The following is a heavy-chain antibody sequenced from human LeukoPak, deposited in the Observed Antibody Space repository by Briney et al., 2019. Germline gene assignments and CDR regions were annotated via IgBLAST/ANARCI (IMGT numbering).Heavy chain of an antibody. CDR1: GFSLSNHW. CDR2: ISSSSYI. J-gene: IGHJ4*02. D-gene: IGHD2-15*01. CDR3: ARERYCSATSCPLDY. V-gene: IGHV3-21*01. Sequence: GGSLRLSCAAAGFSLSNHWVTWVRQAPGKGLEWVSSISSSSYIYHADSLKGRFTISRDNAKNSLYLQMNSLRAEDTAVYYCARERYCSATSCPLDYWGQGTRVTVSS.